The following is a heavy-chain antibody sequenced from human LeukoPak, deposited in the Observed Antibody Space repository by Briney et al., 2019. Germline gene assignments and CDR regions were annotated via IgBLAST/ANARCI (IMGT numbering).Heavy chain of an antibody. CDR2: INPNSGGT. J-gene: IGHJ4*02. D-gene: IGHD3-22*01. CDR1: GYTFTGYY. Sequence: ASVKVSCKASGYTFTGYYMHWVRQAPGQGLEWMGWINPNSGGTNYAQKFQGRVTMTRDTSISTAYMELSRLRSDDTAVYCCAREGTYYYDSSGYSYYFDYWGQGTLVTVSS. CDR3: AREGTYYYDSSGYSYYFDY. V-gene: IGHV1-2*02.